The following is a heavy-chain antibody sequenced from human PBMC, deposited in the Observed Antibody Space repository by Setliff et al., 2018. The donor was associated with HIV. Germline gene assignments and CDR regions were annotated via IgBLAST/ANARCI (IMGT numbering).Heavy chain of an antibody. V-gene: IGHV4-59*01. D-gene: IGHD2-15*01. CDR3: ARDGGSLWRFDR. J-gene: IGHJ4*02. CDR1: GGFISTYY. Sequence: PSETLSLTCIVSGGFISTYYWSWIRQPPGKGLEWVGYVFHDGSVDYNPSLKSRVTMSVDTAKNQFSLSLSSVTAADTAVYYCARDGGSLWRFDRWGQGTLVTVSS. CDR2: VFHDGSV.